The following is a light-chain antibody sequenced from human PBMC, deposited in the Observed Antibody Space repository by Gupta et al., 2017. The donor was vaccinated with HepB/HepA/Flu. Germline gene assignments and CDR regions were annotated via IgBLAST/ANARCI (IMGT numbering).Light chain of an antibody. V-gene: IGLV2-14*03. J-gene: IGLJ2*01. CDR1: SSDIGDYNF. Sequence: QSALTQPASVSGSPGQSITISCTGTSSDIGDYNFVSWYQHHPGKAPKLLIFDVNNRPSGGASRFSGSKSGNTAALVISGLQAEDEAYYYCNSFRRDDAIELVFGGGTKLIVL. CDR3: NSFRRDDAIELV. CDR2: DVN.